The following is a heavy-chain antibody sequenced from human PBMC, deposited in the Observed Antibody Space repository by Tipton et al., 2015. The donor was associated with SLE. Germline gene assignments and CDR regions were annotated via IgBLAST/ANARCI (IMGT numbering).Heavy chain of an antibody. CDR1: GYSISSGYY. V-gene: IGHV4-38-2*01. Sequence: LRLSCAVSGYSISSGYYWGWIRQPPGKGLEWIGSIYHSGSTYYNPSLKSRVTISVDTSKNQFSLKLSSVTAADTAVYYCARGGITGALGAFDIWGQGTMVTVSS. CDR3: ARGGITGALGAFDI. J-gene: IGHJ3*02. D-gene: IGHD1-20*01. CDR2: IYHSGST.